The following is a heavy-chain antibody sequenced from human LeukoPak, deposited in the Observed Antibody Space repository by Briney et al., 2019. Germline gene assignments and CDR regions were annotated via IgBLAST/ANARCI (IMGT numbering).Heavy chain of an antibody. D-gene: IGHD3-3*01. CDR1: GGSFSGYY. J-gene: IGHJ4*02. CDR3: ARGYYDFWSGYYPFDY. Sequence: PSETLSLTCAVYGGSFSGYYWSWIRQPPGKGLEWIGEINHSGSTNYNPSLKGRVTISVDTSKNQFSLKLSSVTAADTAVYYCARGYYDFWSGYYPFDYWGQGTLVTVSS. CDR2: INHSGST. V-gene: IGHV4-34*01.